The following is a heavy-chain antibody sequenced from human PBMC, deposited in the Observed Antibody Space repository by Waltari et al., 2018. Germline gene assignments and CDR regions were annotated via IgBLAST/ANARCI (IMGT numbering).Heavy chain of an antibody. V-gene: IGHV3-21*01. CDR3: ARDVLGYYGMDV. D-gene: IGHD2-8*01. CDR2: NSSSSNNI. Sequence: EVQLVESGGGLVKPGGSLRLSCAASGFTFTSFSINWVRQAPGKGLVWVSSNSSSSNNIYYADSVKGRFTISRDDAKYSLYLQMNSLRVEDTAVYHCARDVLGYYGMDVWGQGTTVTVSS. CDR1: GFTFTSFS. J-gene: IGHJ6*02.